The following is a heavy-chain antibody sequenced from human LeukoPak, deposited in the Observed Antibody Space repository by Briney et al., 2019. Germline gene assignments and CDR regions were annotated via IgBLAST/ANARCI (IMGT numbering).Heavy chain of an antibody. Sequence: GASVKVSCKASGYTFTSYHMHWVRQAPGQGLEWMGIINPSGGTTNYAQKLQGRVTMTTDTSTSTAYMELRSLRSDDTAVYYCARDYPPFSHNWFDPWGQGTLVTVSS. CDR2: INPSGGTT. J-gene: IGHJ5*02. V-gene: IGHV1-46*01. CDR1: GYTFTSYH. CDR3: ARDYPPFSHNWFDP.